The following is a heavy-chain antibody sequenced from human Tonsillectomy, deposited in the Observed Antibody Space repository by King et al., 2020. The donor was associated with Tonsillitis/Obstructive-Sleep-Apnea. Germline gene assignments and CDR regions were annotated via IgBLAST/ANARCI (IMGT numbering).Heavy chain of an antibody. J-gene: IGHJ5*02. D-gene: IGHD4-17*01. CDR3: TRSGRSEYGWFDP. CDR1: GFTFSSYW. V-gene: IGHV3-7*03. CDR2: IKQDGSEK. Sequence: VQLVESGGGLVQPGGSLRLSCATSGFTFSSYWMSWVRQAPGKGLEWVANIKQDGSEKYYVDSVKGRFTIPRDNAKNSQYLQMNSLSAEDTAVYYGTRSGRSEYGWFDPWGQGTLVTVSS.